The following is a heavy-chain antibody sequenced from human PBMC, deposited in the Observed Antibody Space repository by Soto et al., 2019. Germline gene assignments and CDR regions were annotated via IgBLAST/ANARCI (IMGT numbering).Heavy chain of an antibody. J-gene: IGHJ6*02. Sequence: EVQLVESGGGLVKPGGSLRLSCAASGFTFSSYSINWVRQAPGKGLEWVSSITSSSSYIYYADSVKGGFTISRDNAKNSLYLQMISLRAEDTAVYYCGRLSGENYYYYGMDVWGQGTTVTVSS. D-gene: IGHD3-10*01. CDR3: GRLSGENYYYYGMDV. V-gene: IGHV3-21*01. CDR1: GFTFSSYS. CDR2: ITSSSSYI.